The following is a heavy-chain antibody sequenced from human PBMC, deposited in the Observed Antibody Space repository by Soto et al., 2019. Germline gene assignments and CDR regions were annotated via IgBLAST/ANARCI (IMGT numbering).Heavy chain of an antibody. D-gene: IGHD3-22*01. V-gene: IGHV5-10-1*01. CDR1: GYSFTSYW. Sequence: GESLKISCKGSGYSFTSYWISWVRQMPGKCLEWMGRIDPSDSYTNYSPSFQGHVTISADKSISTAYLQWSSLKASDTAMYYCPSPTTGYYDSRGSSDIWGQGTMVTVSS. CDR2: IDPSDSYT. J-gene: IGHJ3*02. CDR3: PSPTTGYYDSRGSSDI.